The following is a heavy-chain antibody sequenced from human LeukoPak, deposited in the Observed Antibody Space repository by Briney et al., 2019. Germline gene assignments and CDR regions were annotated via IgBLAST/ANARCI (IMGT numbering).Heavy chain of an antibody. D-gene: IGHD6-13*01. V-gene: IGHV1-8*01. CDR2: MNPNSGNT. CDR3: ARVVAAAGTLYYYYYYMDV. CDR1: GYTFSSYG. Sequence: GASVKVSCKASGYTFSSYGITWVRQAPGQGLEWMGWMNPNSGNTGYAQKFQGRVTITRNTSISTAYMELSSLRSEDTAVYYCARVVAAAGTLYYYYYYMDVWGKGTTVTVSS. J-gene: IGHJ6*03.